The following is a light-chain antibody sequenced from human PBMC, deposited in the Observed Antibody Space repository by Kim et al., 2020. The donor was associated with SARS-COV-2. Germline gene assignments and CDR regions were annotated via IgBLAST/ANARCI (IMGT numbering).Light chain of an antibody. V-gene: IGLV2-14*03. CDR2: DVS. CDR1: SSDVGAYKY. CDR3: TSYTSSSTYV. Sequence: GQSITISVAGTSSDVGAYKYVSWYQQHPGKAPKLLIYDVSDRPSGVSNRFSGSKSGNTASLTISGLQAEDEADYYCTSYTSSSTYVFGTWTKVTVL. J-gene: IGLJ1*01.